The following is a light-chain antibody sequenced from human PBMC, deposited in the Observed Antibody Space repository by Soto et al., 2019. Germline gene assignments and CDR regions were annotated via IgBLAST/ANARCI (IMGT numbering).Light chain of an antibody. Sequence: QSALTQPASVSGSPGQSITISCTGTSSDVGVYNYVSWYQQHPGKAPKLMIYEVSNRPSGVSNRFSGSKSGNTASLTISGLQAEDEADYYCQSYDMSLNNHVFGTGTKVTVL. CDR3: QSYDMSLNNHV. V-gene: IGLV2-14*01. J-gene: IGLJ1*01. CDR2: EVS. CDR1: SSDVGVYNY.